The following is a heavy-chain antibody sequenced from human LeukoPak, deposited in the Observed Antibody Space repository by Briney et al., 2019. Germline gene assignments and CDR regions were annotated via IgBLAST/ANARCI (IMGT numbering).Heavy chain of an antibody. Sequence: ASVKVSCKASGYTFTGYYMHWVRQAPGQGLEWMGWINPNSGGTNYVQKFQGRVTMTRDTSISTAYMELSRLRSDDTAVYYCARWSGSYYSGDDAFDIWGQGTMVTVSS. CDR1: GYTFTGYY. CDR2: INPNSGGT. J-gene: IGHJ3*02. V-gene: IGHV1-2*02. CDR3: ARWSGSYYSGDDAFDI. D-gene: IGHD1-26*01.